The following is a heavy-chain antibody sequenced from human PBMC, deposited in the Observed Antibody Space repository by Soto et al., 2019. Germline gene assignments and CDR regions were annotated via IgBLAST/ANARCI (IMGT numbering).Heavy chain of an antibody. V-gene: IGHV1-18*01. Sequence: ASVKVSCKFSGYTFTNYGINWVRQAPGQGLEWVGWFNPANRNTNYAQKFQDKVSMTTDTSTNTAYMELRGLRSDDTAVYYCARVRFGDPFDFWGQGTLVTVSS. CDR1: GYTFTNYG. J-gene: IGHJ4*02. CDR2: FNPANRNT. CDR3: ARVRFGDPFDF. D-gene: IGHD2-21*02.